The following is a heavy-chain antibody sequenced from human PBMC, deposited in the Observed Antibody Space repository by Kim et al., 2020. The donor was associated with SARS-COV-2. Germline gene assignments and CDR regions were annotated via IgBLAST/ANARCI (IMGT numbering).Heavy chain of an antibody. Sequence: EYAASVKGRFTISRDDSKSIAYLQMNSLKTEDTAVYYCTRAVAGTWIFDYWGQGTLVTVSS. V-gene: IGHV3-49*02. CDR3: TRAVAGTWIFDY. D-gene: IGHD6-19*01. J-gene: IGHJ4*02.